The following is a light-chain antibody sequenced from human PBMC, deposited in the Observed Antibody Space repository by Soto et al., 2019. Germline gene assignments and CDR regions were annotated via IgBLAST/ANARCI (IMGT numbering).Light chain of an antibody. CDR3: QKYGSSPWK. CDR1: QSVSSSY. CDR2: GAS. V-gene: IGKV3-20*01. Sequence: EIVSAPSQVTLSFSPGERATLSCTASQSVSSSYLAWYQQKPGQAPRLLIYGASSRATGIPDRFSGSGSGTDFTLTISRLEPEDFAVYYCQKYGSSPWKCGQGNTGAIK. J-gene: IGKJ1*01.